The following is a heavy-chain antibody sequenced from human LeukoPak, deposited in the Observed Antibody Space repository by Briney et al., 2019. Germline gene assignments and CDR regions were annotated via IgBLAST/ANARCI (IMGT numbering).Heavy chain of an antibody. CDR1: GGSISSYY. Sequence: SETLSLTCTVSGGSISSYYWSWIRQPPGKGLEWIGYIYYSGSTNYNPSLKSRVTMSVDTSKNQFSLKLSSVTAADTAVYYCARGQFWRGSEIRVWGQGTLVTVSS. D-gene: IGHD1-26*01. CDR3: ARGQFWRGSEIRV. V-gene: IGHV4-59*12. J-gene: IGHJ4*02. CDR2: IYYSGST.